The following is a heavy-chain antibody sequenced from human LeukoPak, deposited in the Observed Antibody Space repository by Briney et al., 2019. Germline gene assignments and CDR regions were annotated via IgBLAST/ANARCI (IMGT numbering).Heavy chain of an antibody. Sequence: PSETLSLTCAVSGVSISSGHYYWAWIRQPPGRGLECIASVLYSGSTYYDPSFNGRVTLSVDTSKNQFSLRLSSVTAADTAIYYCARHTIDTTLGGVPDYFDAWGQGTPVTVSS. V-gene: IGHV4-39*07. CDR1: GVSISSGHYY. D-gene: IGHD3-16*01. CDR3: ARHTIDTTLGGVPDYFDA. CDR2: VLYSGST. J-gene: IGHJ5*02.